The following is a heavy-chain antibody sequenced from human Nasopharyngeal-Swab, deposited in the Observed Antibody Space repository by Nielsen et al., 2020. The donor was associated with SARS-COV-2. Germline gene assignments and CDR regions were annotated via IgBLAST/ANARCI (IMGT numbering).Heavy chain of an antibody. CDR2: ISYDGSNK. D-gene: IGHD3-10*01. CDR1: GFTFSSYD. J-gene: IGHJ6*02. V-gene: IGHV3-30*18. CDR3: AKDGGGFGEPFYGMDV. Sequence: SLNISCAASGFTFSSYDMHWVRQAPAKGLEWVAVISYDGSNKYYADSVKGRFTISRDNSKNTLYLQMNSLRAEDTAVYYCAKDGGGFGEPFYGMDVWGQGTTVTVSS.